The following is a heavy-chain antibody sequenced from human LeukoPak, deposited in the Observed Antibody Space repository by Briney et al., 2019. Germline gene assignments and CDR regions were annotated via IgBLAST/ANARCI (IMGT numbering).Heavy chain of an antibody. D-gene: IGHD2-21*02. Sequence: GGSLRLSCAASGFTVSSNYMSWVRQAPGKGLEWVANIKQDGSEKYYVDSVKGRFTISRDNAKNSLYLQMNSLGAEDTAVYYCARGGHCGGDCEWYDYWGQGTLVTVSS. CDR1: GFTVSSNY. CDR2: IKQDGSEK. J-gene: IGHJ4*02. CDR3: ARGGHCGGDCEWYDY. V-gene: IGHV3-7*01.